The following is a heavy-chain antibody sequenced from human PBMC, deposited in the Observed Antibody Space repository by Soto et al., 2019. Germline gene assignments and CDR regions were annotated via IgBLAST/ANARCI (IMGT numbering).Heavy chain of an antibody. CDR1: GGSISSYY. CDR3: ASMGYHYGSGSYPLDY. Sequence: LSLTCTVSGGSISSYYWTWIRQPPGKGLEWIGFMYNSGSTHYNPSLKSRVTISLDTSKNQFSLNLRSVTAADTAVYYCASMGYHYGSGSYPLDYWGQGTLVTVSA. D-gene: IGHD3-10*01. J-gene: IGHJ4*02. CDR2: MYNSGST. V-gene: IGHV4-59*08.